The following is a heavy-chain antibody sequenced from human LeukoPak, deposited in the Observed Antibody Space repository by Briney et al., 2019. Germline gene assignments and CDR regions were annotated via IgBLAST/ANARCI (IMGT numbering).Heavy chain of an antibody. CDR3: AREFRAFGVVIIRPFDY. D-gene: IGHD3-3*01. J-gene: IGHJ4*02. CDR1: GFTFSSYW. V-gene: IGHV3-21*01. Sequence: GGSLRLSCAASGFTFSSYWMSWVRQAPGKGLEWVSSISSSSSYIYYADSVKGRFTISRDNAKNSLYLQMNSLRAEDTAVYYCAREFRAFGVVIIRPFDYWGQGTLVTVSS. CDR2: ISSSSSYI.